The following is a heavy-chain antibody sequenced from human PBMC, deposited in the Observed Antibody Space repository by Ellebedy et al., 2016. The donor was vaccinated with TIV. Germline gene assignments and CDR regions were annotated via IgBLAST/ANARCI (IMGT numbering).Heavy chain of an antibody. CDR1: GYTFTGYY. Sequence: ASVKVSCKASGYTFTGYYMHWVRQAPGQGLEWMGWINPNSGGTNYAQKFQGRVTMTRDTSISTAYMELSRLRYDDTAVYYCARSGAGATWVYDAFDIWGQGTMVTVSS. CDR2: INPNSGGT. V-gene: IGHV1-2*02. CDR3: ARSGAGATWVYDAFDI. D-gene: IGHD1-26*01. J-gene: IGHJ3*02.